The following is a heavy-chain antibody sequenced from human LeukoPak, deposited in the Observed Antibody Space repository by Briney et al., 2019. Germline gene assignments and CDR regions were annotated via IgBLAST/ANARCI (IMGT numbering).Heavy chain of an antibody. CDR3: ARAEYSRSWFDP. V-gene: IGHV4-59*01. CDR2: IYYSGST. J-gene: IGHJ5*02. CDR1: GGSFSGYY. D-gene: IGHD6-6*01. Sequence: SETLSLTCAVYGGSFSGYYWSWIRQPPGKGLEWIGYIYYSGSTNYNPSLKSRVTISVDTSKNQFPLKLSSVTAADTAVYYCARAEYSRSWFDPWGQGTLVTVSS.